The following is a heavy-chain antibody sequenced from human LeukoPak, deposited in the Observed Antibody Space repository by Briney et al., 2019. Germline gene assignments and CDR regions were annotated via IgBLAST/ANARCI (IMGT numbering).Heavy chain of an antibody. D-gene: IGHD4-23*01. CDR1: GFTLSSYG. CDR2: ISYAGSNK. CDR3: SKDSLRWSYFYYGMDV. V-gene: IGHV3-30*18. Sequence: PGWSLRLSCAASGFTLSSYGMHWVRQAPGKGLEWVAVISYAGSNKYYVDSVKGRFTISRDNSKNTLYLQMNSLRAEDTAVYYCSKDSLRWSYFYYGMDVWGQGTTVTVSS. J-gene: IGHJ6*02.